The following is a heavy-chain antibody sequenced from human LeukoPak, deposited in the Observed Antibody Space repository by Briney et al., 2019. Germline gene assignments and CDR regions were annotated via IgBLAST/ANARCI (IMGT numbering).Heavy chain of an antibody. CDR2: INHSGST. D-gene: IGHD3-22*01. Sequence: SETLSLTCAVYGGSFSGCYWSWIRQPPRKGLEWIGEINHSGSTKYNPSLKSRVTITVDTSKNQFSLKLSSVTAADTAVYYCATNYDSSGPPGYWGQGTLVTVSS. CDR3: ATNYDSSGPPGY. J-gene: IGHJ4*02. CDR1: GGSFSGCY. V-gene: IGHV4-34*01.